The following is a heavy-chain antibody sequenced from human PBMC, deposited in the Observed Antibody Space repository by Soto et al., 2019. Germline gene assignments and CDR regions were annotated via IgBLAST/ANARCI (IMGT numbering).Heavy chain of an antibody. CDR3: AKDQRGPAGYYGSGSYYNVNPGDYGMDV. CDR1: GFTFSSYA. D-gene: IGHD3-10*01. Sequence: QAGGSLRLSCAASGFTFSSYAMSWVRQAPGKGLEWVSAISGSGGSTYYADSVKGRFTISRDNSKNTLYLQMNSLRAEDTAVYYCAKDQRGPAGYYGSGSYYNVNPGDYGMDVWGQGTTVTVSS. CDR2: ISGSGGST. V-gene: IGHV3-23*01. J-gene: IGHJ6*02.